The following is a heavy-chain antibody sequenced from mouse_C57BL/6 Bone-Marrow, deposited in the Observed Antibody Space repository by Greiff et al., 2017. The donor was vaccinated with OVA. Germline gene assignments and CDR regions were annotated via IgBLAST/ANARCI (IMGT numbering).Heavy chain of an antibody. D-gene: IGHD1-1*01. V-gene: IGHV1-55*01. J-gene: IGHJ1*03. CDR3: ARGDYYGSSIYWYFDV. CDR1: GYTFTSYW. CDR2: IYPGSGST. Sequence: VQLQQPGAELVKPGASVKMSCKASGYTFTSYWITWVKQRPGQGLEWIGDIYPGSGSTNYNEKFKSKATLTVDTSSSTAYMQLSSLTSEDSAVYYCARGDYYGSSIYWYFDVWGTGTTVTVSS.